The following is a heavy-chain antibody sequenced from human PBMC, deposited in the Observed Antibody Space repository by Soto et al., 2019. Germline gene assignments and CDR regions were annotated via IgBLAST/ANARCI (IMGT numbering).Heavy chain of an antibody. CDR3: AHRDHHFRSNWNGGWFDP. Sequence: QITLKESGPTLVTPTQTLTLTCSFSGFSLQTNGAGVGWIRQPPGKALEWLALLYWDDDKRYSPSLRTRLTITKDPSKNLVVLTMTNMDPVATATYFCAHRDHHFRSNWNGGWFDPWGQGTLVTVSS. CDR1: GFSLQTNGAG. V-gene: IGHV2-5*02. J-gene: IGHJ5*02. CDR2: LYWDDDK. D-gene: IGHD1-20*01.